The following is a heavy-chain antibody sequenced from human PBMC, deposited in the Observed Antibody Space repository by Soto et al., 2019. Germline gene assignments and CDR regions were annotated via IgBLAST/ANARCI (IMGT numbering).Heavy chain of an antibody. J-gene: IGHJ4*02. Sequence: SETLSLTCTVSGGSISSGDYYWNWIRQHPGKGLEWIGYIYYSGSTYYNPSLKSRLTISIDTSKNQFSLKLSSVTAADTAVYYCARSQTTVTSYDYWGQGTLVTVSS. D-gene: IGHD4-17*01. V-gene: IGHV4-31*03. CDR2: IYYSGST. CDR3: ARSQTTVTSYDY. CDR1: GGSISSGDYY.